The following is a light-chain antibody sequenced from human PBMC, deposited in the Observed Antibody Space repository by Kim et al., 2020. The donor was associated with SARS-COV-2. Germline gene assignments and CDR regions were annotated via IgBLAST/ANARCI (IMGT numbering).Light chain of an antibody. CDR3: QHHSSWPLT. CDR1: QSISGY. V-gene: IGKV3-11*01. CDR2: DVS. J-gene: IGKJ4*01. Sequence: SLSPGERATLSCRASQSISGYLAWFQQKPGQAPRLLIYDVSNRATGIPARFSGGGSGTNFTLTMSSLEPEDFALYYCQHHSSWPLTFGGGTKLEI.